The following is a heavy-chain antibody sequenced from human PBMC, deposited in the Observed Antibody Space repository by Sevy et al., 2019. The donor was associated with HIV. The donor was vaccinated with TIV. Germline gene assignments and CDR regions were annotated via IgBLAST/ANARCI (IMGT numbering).Heavy chain of an antibody. CDR1: GGSISSGGYS. V-gene: IGHV4-30-2*01. CDR2: IYHSGST. J-gene: IGHJ5*02. CDR3: ASVSIAAAGHSSISWFDP. D-gene: IGHD6-13*01. Sequence: SETLSLTCAVSGGSISSGGYSWSWIRQPPGKGLEWIGYIYHSGSTYYNPSLKSRVTISVDRSKNQFSLKLSSVTAADTAVYYCASVSIAAAGHSSISWFDPWGQGTLVTVSS.